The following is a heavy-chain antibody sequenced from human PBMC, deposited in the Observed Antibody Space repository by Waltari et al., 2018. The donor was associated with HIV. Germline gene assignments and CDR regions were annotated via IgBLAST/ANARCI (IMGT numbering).Heavy chain of an antibody. CDR2: IYYSGST. CDR3: ARPYYDSSGYYYFDY. J-gene: IGHJ4*02. Sequence: QLQLQESGPGLVKPSETLSLTCTVSGGSISSSSYYWGWIRQPPGKGLEWIGSIYYSGSTYYNPSRKSRVTISVDTSKNQFSLKLSSVTAADTAVYYCARPYYDSSGYYYFDYWGQGTLVTVSS. D-gene: IGHD3-22*01. CDR1: GGSISSSSYY. V-gene: IGHV4-39*01.